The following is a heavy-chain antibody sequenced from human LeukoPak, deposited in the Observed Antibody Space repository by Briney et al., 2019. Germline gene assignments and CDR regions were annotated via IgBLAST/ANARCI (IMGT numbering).Heavy chain of an antibody. CDR2: IYYSGNT. CDR3: SRTFCTSSSCYYFDY. V-gene: IGHV4-31*03. CDR1: GGSISSCGYY. D-gene: IGHD2-2*01. J-gene: IGHJ4*02. Sequence: SETLSLTCTVSGGSISSCGYYWSWIRQHPGKGLEWIGYIYYSGNTYYNPSLKSRVTISVDTSKNQFSLKLSSLTAEDTAVYYCSRTFCTSSSCYYFDYWGQGTLVTVSS.